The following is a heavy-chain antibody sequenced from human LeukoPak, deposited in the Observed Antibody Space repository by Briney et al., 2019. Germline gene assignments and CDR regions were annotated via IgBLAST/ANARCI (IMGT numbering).Heavy chain of an antibody. CDR2: ISSSSSYI. J-gene: IGHJ4*02. V-gene: IGHV3-21*01. CDR3: ARDHYYDSSGYYYFLYYFDY. Sequence: GGSLRLSCAASGFTFSSYSMNWVRQAPGKGLEWVSSISSSSSYIYYADSVKGRFTISRDNAKNSLYLQMNSLRAEVTAVYYCARDHYYDSSGYYYFLYYFDYWGQGTLVTVSS. CDR1: GFTFSSYS. D-gene: IGHD3-22*01.